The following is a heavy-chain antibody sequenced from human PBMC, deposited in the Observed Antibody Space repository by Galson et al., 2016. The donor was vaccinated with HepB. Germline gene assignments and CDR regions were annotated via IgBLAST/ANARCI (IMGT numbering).Heavy chain of an antibody. CDR3: AKVRYYSSSYQSPYFDH. J-gene: IGHJ4*02. V-gene: IGHV3-23*01. CDR1: GFTFSSYW. Sequence: SLRLSCAASGFTFSSYWMTRVRQAPGKGLEWVSAISGSGGGTFYADSVKGRFTISRDNSKNTLFLQMHSLRVEDTAVYYCAKVRYYSSSYQSPYFDHWGQGILVTVSS. D-gene: IGHD3-22*01. CDR2: ISGSGGGT.